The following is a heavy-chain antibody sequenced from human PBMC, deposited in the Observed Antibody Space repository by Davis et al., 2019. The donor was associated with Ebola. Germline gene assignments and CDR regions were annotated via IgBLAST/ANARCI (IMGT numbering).Heavy chain of an antibody. CDR3: VRSYGGGPNNWYVY. V-gene: IGHV1-18*01. D-gene: IGHD3-16*01. J-gene: IGHJ5*01. CDR1: GYTFTNYG. Sequence: AASVKVSCKASGYTFTNYGISWVRQAPGQGLEWMGWISVYNGNTNYAQKLQDRVTMTTDTSTSTAYMELRSLRSDDTAVYYCVRSYGGGPNNWYVYWGQGTLVTVSS. CDR2: ISVYNGNT.